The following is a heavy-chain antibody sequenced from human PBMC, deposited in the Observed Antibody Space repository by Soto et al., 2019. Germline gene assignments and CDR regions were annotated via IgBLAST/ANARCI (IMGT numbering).Heavy chain of an antibody. V-gene: IGHV3-74*03. J-gene: IGHJ4*02. CDR1: GFTFSGHW. CDR2: IDTDGSTGGT. Sequence: EVRLVESGGALVPPGGSLRLTCEASGFTFSGHWMHWVRRAPGKGLVWVSHIDTDGSTGGTSYADSVKGRFTVSRDDSNDRRYLQMNDRRVEDTAVYYCARGRGTYYADSWGQGTLVTVS. D-gene: IGHD1-26*01. CDR3: ARGRGTYYADS.